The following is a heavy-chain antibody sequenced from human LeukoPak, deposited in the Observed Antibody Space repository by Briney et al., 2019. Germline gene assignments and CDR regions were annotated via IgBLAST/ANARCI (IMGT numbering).Heavy chain of an antibody. D-gene: IGHD1-26*01. V-gene: IGHV4-59*01. CDR3: AREELPGAFDI. J-gene: IGHJ3*02. Sequence: SETLSLTCTVSGGSISRYYWSWIREPPGKGLEWIGYIYYSGSTNYNPSLKSRVTISVDTSKNQFSLKLSSVTAADTAVYYCAREELPGAFDIWGQGTMVTVSS. CDR1: GGSISRYY. CDR2: IYYSGST.